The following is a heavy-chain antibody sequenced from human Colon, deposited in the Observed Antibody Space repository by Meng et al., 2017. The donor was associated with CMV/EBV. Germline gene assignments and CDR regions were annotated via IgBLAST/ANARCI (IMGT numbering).Heavy chain of an antibody. CDR2: VYHRGNT. CDR3: ARAGGSYRSATYPPPGNWFGP. D-gene: IGHD6-19*01. CDR1: GDSINAFGNTIYY. V-gene: IGHV4-39*07. Sequence: SETLSLTCAVSGDSINAFGNTIYYWGWLRQPPGKGLEWIGSVYHRGNTYYNPSLKSRVSISIDTSKNHFSLRLTSVTAADTAVYYYARAGGSYRSATYPPPGNWFGPWGQGALVTVSS. J-gene: IGHJ5*02.